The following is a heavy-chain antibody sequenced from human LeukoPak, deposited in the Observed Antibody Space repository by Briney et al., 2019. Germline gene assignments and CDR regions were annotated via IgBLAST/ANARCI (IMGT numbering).Heavy chain of an antibody. CDR2: IYHSGST. CDR3: ARSSEMATIWGLYFDY. V-gene: IGHV4-38-2*02. CDR1: GYSISSGYY. Sequence: SETLSLTCTVSGYSISSGYYWGWIRQPPGKGLEWIGSIYHSGSTYYNPSLKSRVTISVDTSKNQFSLKLSSVTAADTAVYYCARSSEMATIWGLYFDYWGQGTLVSVSS. J-gene: IGHJ4*02. D-gene: IGHD5-24*01.